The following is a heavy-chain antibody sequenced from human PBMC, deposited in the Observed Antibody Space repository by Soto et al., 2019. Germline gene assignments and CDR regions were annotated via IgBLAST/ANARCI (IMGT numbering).Heavy chain of an antibody. D-gene: IGHD1-1*01. Sequence: QVQLQESGPGLVKPSETLSLTCNVSGVSINNYYWGWIRQPPGGGLEWIGYIRDRGATQYNPSLESRGSISADTSKNHVSLRLTSVTAADTAVYFCGKLSGHWRAFDAWGQGTMVTVSS. CDR1: GVSINNYY. J-gene: IGHJ3*01. CDR2: IRDRGAT. CDR3: GKLSGHWRAFDA. V-gene: IGHV4-4*09.